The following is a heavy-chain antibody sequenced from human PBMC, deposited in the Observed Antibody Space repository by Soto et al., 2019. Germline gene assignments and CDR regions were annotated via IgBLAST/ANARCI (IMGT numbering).Heavy chain of an antibody. CDR1: GGSISGHY. J-gene: IGHJ4*02. CDR3: ARSARDYYDF. Sequence: SETLSLTCTVSGGSISGHYWSWIRQSPGKGLEWIAYIYYSGSTNYNPSLKSRVTISVDTSKHQFSLKLTSLTAADTAVYYCARSARDYYDFWGQGTLVTVSS. CDR2: IYYSGST. V-gene: IGHV4-59*11.